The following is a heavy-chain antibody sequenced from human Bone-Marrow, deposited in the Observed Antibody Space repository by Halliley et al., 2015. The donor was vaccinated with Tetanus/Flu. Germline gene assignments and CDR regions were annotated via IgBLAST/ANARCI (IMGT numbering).Heavy chain of an antibody. CDR3: AGDITSGFGH. D-gene: IGHD2-21*02. CDR1: GGSFSGFL. Sequence: TLSLTCAVYGGSFSGFLWSWIRQSPGKGLEWIGEIDQSGTTNFNPSLMGRASISMSTSTTQFYLMVTCVTAADTAVYYCAGDITSGFGHWGQGTLVTVSS. CDR2: IDQSGTT. J-gene: IGHJ4*02. V-gene: IGHV4-34*01.